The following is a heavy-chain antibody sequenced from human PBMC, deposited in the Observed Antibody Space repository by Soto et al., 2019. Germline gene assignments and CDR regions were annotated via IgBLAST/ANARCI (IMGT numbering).Heavy chain of an antibody. V-gene: IGHV4-31*03. CDR1: GGSISSGGYY. J-gene: IGHJ4*02. Sequence: PSETLSLTCTVSGGSISSGGYYWSWIRQHPGKGLEWIGYIYYSGSTYYNPSLKSRVTISVDTSKNQFSLKLSSVTAADTAVYYCARDSGVAVAGIFDYWGQGTLVTVSS. CDR3: ARDSGVAVAGIFDY. D-gene: IGHD6-19*01. CDR2: IYYSGST.